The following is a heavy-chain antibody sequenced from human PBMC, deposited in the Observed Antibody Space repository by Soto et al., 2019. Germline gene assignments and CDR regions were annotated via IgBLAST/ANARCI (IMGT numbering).Heavy chain of an antibody. J-gene: IGHJ2*01. CDR2: FRGGGDAP. CDR3: ARKVPGSTSRPDYWYFDL. Sequence: EVQLLESGGGLVQPGGSLRLSCAGSGFTFINYAMNWVRQAPGKGLAWVSTFRGGGDAPFFADSVRGRFTISRDNSKNTVTLQMNSLVVDDPAVYFCARKVPGSTSRPDYWYFDLWGRSTLVTVSS. D-gene: IGHD3-10*01. CDR1: GFTFINYA. V-gene: IGHV3-23*01.